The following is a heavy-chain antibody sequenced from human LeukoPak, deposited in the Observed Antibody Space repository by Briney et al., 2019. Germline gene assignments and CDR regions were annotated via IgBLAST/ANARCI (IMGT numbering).Heavy chain of an antibody. J-gene: IGHJ4*02. D-gene: IGHD5-24*01. Sequence: SVKVSCKASGGTLSSYAISWVRQAPGQGLEWMGRIIPIFGTANYAQKFQGRVMITTDESTSAAYMELSSLRSEDTAVYYCARESRDGYNFDYWGQGNLVTVSS. CDR2: IIPIFGTA. V-gene: IGHV1-69*05. CDR3: ARESRDGYNFDY. CDR1: GGTLSSYA.